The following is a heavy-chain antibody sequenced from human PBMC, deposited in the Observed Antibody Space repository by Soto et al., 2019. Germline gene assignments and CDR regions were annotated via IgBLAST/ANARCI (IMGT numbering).Heavy chain of an antibody. CDR3: AKDERWLQYLFDY. Sequence: PGGSLRLSCAASGLTFSSYGMHWVRQAPGKGLEWVAVISYDGSNKYYADSVKGRFTISRDNSKNTLYLQMNSLRAEDTAVYYCAKDERWLQYLFDYWGQGTLVTVSS. CDR1: GLTFSSYG. D-gene: IGHD5-12*01. J-gene: IGHJ4*02. V-gene: IGHV3-30*18. CDR2: ISYDGSNK.